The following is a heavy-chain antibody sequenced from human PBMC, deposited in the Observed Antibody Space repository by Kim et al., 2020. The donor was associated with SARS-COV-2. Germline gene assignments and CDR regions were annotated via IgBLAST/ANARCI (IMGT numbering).Heavy chain of an antibody. J-gene: IGHJ6*02. Sequence: GGSLRLSCTASGFTFGDYAMSWVHQAPGKGLEWVGFIRSKAYGGTTEYAASVKGRFTISRDDSKSIAYLQMNSLKTEDTAVYYCTRVDYGDSDYYYYGMDVWGQGTTVTVSS. CDR3: TRVDYGDSDYYYYGMDV. D-gene: IGHD4-17*01. V-gene: IGHV3-49*04. CDR2: IRSKAYGGTT. CDR1: GFTFGDYA.